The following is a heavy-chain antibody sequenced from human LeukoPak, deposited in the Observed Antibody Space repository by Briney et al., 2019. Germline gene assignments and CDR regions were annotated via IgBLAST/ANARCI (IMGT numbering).Heavy chain of an antibody. CDR1: GFTFSSYE. V-gene: IGHV3-48*03. Sequence: PGGSLRLSCAASGFTFSSYEMNWVRQAPGKGLEWVPYISSSASTIYYADSVKGRFTISRDNAKNSLYLQMNSLRAEDTAVYYCARDQTGTTGYFDCWGQGILVTVSS. D-gene: IGHD1-7*01. CDR3: ARDQTGTTGYFDC. CDR2: ISSSASTI. J-gene: IGHJ4*02.